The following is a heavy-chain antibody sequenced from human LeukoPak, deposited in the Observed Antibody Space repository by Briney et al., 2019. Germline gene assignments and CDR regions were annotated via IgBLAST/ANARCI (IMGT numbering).Heavy chain of an antibody. D-gene: IGHD3-10*01. Sequence: GGSLRLSCAASGFTFSSYAMSWVRRAPGKVLEWVSIISGSGDITYYAGSVKGRFTISRDNSKNTLYLQMNSLRARDTAVYYCAKRSGTLVRGATFDYWGQGTLVTVSS. CDR1: GFTFSSYA. J-gene: IGHJ4*02. CDR2: ISGSGDIT. V-gene: IGHV3-23*01. CDR3: AKRSGTLVRGATFDY.